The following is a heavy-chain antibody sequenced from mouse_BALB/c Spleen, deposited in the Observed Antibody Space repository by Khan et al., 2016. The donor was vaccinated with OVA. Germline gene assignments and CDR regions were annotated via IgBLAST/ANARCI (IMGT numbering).Heavy chain of an antibody. V-gene: IGHV1S136*01. CDR3: ARCLTTVVFDY. CDR1: GYTFTSYV. D-gene: IGHD1-1*01. Sequence: VQLKQSGPELVKPGASVKMSCKASGYTFTSYVMHWVKQKPGQGLEWIGYINPYNDGTKYNEKFKGKATLTSDKSSSTAYMELSSLTSEDSAVYYCARCLTTVVFDYWGQGTTLTVSS. J-gene: IGHJ2*01. CDR2: INPYNDGT.